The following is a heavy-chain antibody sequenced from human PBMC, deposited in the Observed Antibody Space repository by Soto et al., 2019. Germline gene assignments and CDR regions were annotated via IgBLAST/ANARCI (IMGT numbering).Heavy chain of an antibody. D-gene: IGHD6-13*01. J-gene: IGHJ6*02. CDR3: ARDRKTAAGYHYYGMDV. CDR2: INPNSGGT. CDR1: GYTFTGYY. V-gene: IGHV1-2*04. Sequence: ASVKVSCKASGYTFTGYYMHCVRQAPGQGFEWMGWINPNSGGTNYAQKFQGWVTMTRDTSISTAYMELSRLRSDDTAVYYCARDRKTAAGYHYYGMDVWGQGTTVTVSS.